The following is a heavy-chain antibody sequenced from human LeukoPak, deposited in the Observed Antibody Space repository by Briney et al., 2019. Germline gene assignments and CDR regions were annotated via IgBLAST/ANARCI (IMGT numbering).Heavy chain of an antibody. Sequence: SETLSLTCTVSGGSISSGGYYWSWIRQHPGKGLEWIGYIYYSGSTYYNPSLKSRVTISVDTSKNQFSLKLSSVTAADTAVYYCARDRVANYYDSSGYPYYYYGMDVWGQGTTVTVSS. D-gene: IGHD3-22*01. V-gene: IGHV4-31*03. CDR3: ARDRVANYYDSSGYPYYYYGMDV. CDR2: IYYSGST. CDR1: GGSISSGGYY. J-gene: IGHJ6*02.